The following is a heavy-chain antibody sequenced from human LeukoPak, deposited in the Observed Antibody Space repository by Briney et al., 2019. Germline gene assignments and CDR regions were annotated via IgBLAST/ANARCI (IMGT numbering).Heavy chain of an antibody. CDR1: GGSISSSSYY. V-gene: IGHV4-39*07. Sequence: SETLSLTCTVSGGSISSSSYYWGWIRQPPGRGLEWIGSIYYSGSTYYNPSLKSRVTISVDTSKNQFSLKLSSVTAADTAVYYCAREGTSQYDFWRYYYYMDVWGKGTTVTVSS. CDR2: IYYSGST. CDR3: AREGTSQYDFWRYYYYMDV. D-gene: IGHD3-3*01. J-gene: IGHJ6*03.